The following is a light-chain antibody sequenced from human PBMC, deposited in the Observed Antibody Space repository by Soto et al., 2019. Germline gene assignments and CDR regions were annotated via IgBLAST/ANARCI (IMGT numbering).Light chain of an antibody. CDR1: QSISNSY. J-gene: IGKJ5*01. CDR2: GAS. CDR3: QQYGSSVT. V-gene: IGKV3-20*01. Sequence: EVVFTQSPGTLSLSPGERATLSCRTSQSISNSYLAWYQQKPGQAPRLLIYGASSRATGIPDRFSGSGSGTDFTLTISRLEPEDFAVYYCQQYGSSVTFGQGTRLEIK.